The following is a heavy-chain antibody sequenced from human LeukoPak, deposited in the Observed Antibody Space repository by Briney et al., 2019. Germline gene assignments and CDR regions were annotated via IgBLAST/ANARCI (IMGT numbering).Heavy chain of an antibody. CDR2: IYTSGST. D-gene: IGHD1-1*01. V-gene: IGHV4-61*02. CDR1: GGSISSGSYH. CDR3: ARERLGTFDY. J-gene: IGHJ4*02. Sequence: SQTLSLTCTVSGGSISSGSYHWSWIRQPAGKGLEWIGRIYTSGSTNYNPSLKSRVTISVDTSKNQFSLKLSSVTAADTAVYYCARERLGTFDYWGQGTLVTVSS.